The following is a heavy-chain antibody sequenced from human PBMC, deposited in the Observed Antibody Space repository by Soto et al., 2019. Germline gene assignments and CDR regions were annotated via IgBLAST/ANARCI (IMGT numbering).Heavy chain of an antibody. V-gene: IGHV2-5*02. CDR3: AHTYDILTYLHY. CDR2: IYWEDYK. Sequence: QITLKESGPTLVKPTQTLTLTCTFSGFSLNTSGVGVAWIRQPPGKALEWLALIYWEDYKRYSPSLKSRLSITKDTSKNQVILTMTNVDPVDTATYYCAHTYDILTYLHYWGQGTLVTVSS. J-gene: IGHJ4*02. CDR1: GFSLNTSGVG. D-gene: IGHD3-9*01.